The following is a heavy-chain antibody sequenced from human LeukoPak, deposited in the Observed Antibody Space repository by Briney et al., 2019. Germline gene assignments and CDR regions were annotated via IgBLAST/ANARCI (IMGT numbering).Heavy chain of an antibody. CDR3: ARDGLAVAGIQLGFDY. D-gene: IGHD6-19*01. CDR2: ISAYNGNT. J-gene: IGHJ4*02. V-gene: IGHV1-18*01. Sequence: ASVKVSFKASGYTYTSYGFSWVRQAPGQGLEWMGWISAYNGNTDYAQMLQRRVTMTTDTSTSTAYMELRSLRSDDTAVYYCARDGLAVAGIQLGFDYWGQGTLVTVSS. CDR1: GYTYTSYG.